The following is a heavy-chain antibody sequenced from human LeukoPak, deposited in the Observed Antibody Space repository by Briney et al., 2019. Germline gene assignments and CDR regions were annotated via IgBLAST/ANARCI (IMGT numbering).Heavy chain of an antibody. Sequence: GGSLRLSCAASGFTFRSYWMCWVRQAPGKGLEWVANINQGGSVKYYVDSVKGRFTISRDDAKNSLYVQMNSLRDEDTAVYYCARVGYSGWNLEYWGQGTLVTVSS. CDR2: INQGGSVK. CDR3: ARVGYSGWNLEY. J-gene: IGHJ4*02. CDR1: GFTFRSYW. D-gene: IGHD5-12*01. V-gene: IGHV3-7*01.